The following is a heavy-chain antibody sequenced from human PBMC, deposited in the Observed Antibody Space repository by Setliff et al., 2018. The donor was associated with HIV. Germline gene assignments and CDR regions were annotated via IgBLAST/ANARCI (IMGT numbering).Heavy chain of an antibody. CDR3: ARRGNYYASAFDY. J-gene: IGHJ4*02. CDR1: GYTFTSYG. V-gene: IGHV1-18*01. D-gene: IGHD3-10*01. Sequence: ASVKVSCKASGYTFTSYGISWVRQAPGQGLEWMGWISPATDKTNYTQKLQGRLTMTTDTSTSTAYMDLRSLRSDDTAVYYCARRGNYYASAFDYWGQGTLVTVSS. CDR2: ISPATDKT.